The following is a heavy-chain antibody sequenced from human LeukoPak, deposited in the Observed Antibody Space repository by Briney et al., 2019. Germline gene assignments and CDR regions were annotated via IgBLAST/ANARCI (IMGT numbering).Heavy chain of an antibody. CDR3: ARDRYYDSSGYYNDNYYYYGMDV. D-gene: IGHD3-22*01. J-gene: IGHJ6*02. Sequence: KAGGSLRLSCAASGFTFSSYSMNWVRQAPGKGLEWVSSISSSSSYIYYADSVKGRFTISRDNAKNSLYLQMNSLRAEDTAVYYCARDRYYDSSGYYNDNYYYYGMDVWGQGTTVTVSS. CDR2: ISSSSSYI. CDR1: GFTFSSYS. V-gene: IGHV3-21*01.